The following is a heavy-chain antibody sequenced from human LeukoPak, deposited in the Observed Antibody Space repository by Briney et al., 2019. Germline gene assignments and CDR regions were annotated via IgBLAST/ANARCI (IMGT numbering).Heavy chain of an antibody. CDR3: AGGGGVGAKY. Sequence: GGSLRLSCAASEFTVSNNHMSWVRQAAGKGLEWVSVTYISGNTYYADSVKGRFTISRDNSNNTLYIQMNSLRVEDTAVYYCAGGGGVGAKYWGQGTLVTVSS. J-gene: IGHJ4*02. CDR1: EFTVSNNH. CDR2: TYISGNT. V-gene: IGHV3-53*01. D-gene: IGHD1-26*01.